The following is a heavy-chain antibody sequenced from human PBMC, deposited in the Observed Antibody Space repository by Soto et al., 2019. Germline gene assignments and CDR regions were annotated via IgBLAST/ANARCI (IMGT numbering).Heavy chain of an antibody. CDR1: GFAFSSYW. V-gene: IGHV3-7*05. D-gene: IGHD2-2*01. J-gene: IGHJ4*02. CDR2: VKEDGSEK. CDR3: ARDRFSRTSDY. Sequence: EVQLVESGGGLVQPGGSLTLSCTASGFAFSSYWVSWVRRAPGRGLEWVGNVKEDGSEKYYVDSVKGRFTISRDNARNSLYLQMSSLRAEDAAVYYCARDRFSRTSDYWGQGTLVTVSS.